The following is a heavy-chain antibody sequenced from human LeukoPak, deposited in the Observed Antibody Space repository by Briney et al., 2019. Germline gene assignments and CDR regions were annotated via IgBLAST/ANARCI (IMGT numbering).Heavy chain of an antibody. CDR1: GFTFSSYA. Sequence: GGSLRLSCAASGFTFSSYAMHWVRQAPGKGLEWVAVISYDGSNKYYADSVKGRFTTSRDNSKNTLYLQMNSLRAEDTAVYYCAKDNYVPYWGQGTLVTVSS. J-gene: IGHJ4*02. V-gene: IGHV3-30-3*01. CDR3: AKDNYVPY. D-gene: IGHD3-16*01. CDR2: ISYDGSNK.